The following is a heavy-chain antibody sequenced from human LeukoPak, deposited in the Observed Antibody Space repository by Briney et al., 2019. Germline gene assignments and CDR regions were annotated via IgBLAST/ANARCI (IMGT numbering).Heavy chain of an antibody. CDR2: ISSSSTYI. J-gene: IGHJ3*02. CDR3: AREGAVSWDDFDI. Sequence: PGGSLRLSCGASGFTFSSYSMNWVRQAPGKGLEWVSSISSSSTYIFYADSVKGRFTISRDNSKNSLYLHMTSLRDEDKALYYCAREGAVSWDDFDIWGLGTVVTVSS. V-gene: IGHV3-21*01. D-gene: IGHD3-16*02. CDR1: GFTFSSYS.